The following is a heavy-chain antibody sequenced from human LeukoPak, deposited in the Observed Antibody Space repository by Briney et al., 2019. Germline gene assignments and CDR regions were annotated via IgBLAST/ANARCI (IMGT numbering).Heavy chain of an antibody. V-gene: IGHV1-69*13. CDR1: GGTFSSYA. CDR3: ARDPGDGLGKDWVDY. J-gene: IGHJ4*02. CDR2: IIPIFGTA. D-gene: IGHD7-27*01. Sequence: GASVKVSCKASGGTFSSYAISWVRQAPGQGLEWMGGIIPIFGTANYAQKFQGRVTITADESTSTAYMELSSLRSEDTAVYYCARDPGDGLGKDWVDYWGQGTLVTVSS.